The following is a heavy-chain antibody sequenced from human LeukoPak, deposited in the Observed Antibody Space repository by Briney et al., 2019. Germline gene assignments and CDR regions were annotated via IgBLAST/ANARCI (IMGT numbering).Heavy chain of an antibody. J-gene: IGHJ4*02. D-gene: IGHD3-10*01. CDR1: GFTFGDYA. CDR2: IKQDGSEK. Sequence: GGSLRLSCTASGFTFGDYAMSWVRQAPGKGLEWVANIKQDGSEKNYVDSVKGRFTISRDNAKNSLYQQMNSLRDEDTALYYCVRGGQGFGYWGQGTLVTVSS. V-gene: IGHV3-7*01. CDR3: VRGGQGFGY.